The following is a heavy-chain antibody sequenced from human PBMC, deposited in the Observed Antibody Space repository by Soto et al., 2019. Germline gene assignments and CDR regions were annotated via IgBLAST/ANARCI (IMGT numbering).Heavy chain of an antibody. Sequence: GGSLRLSCAASGFTFSSYWMSWVRQAPGKGLEWVANIKQDGSEKYYVDSVKGRFTISRDNAKNSLYLQMNSLRAEDTAVYYCARERITGTPGRTPTEIFHYYYYYMDVWGKGTTVTVSS. CDR3: ARERITGTPGRTPTEIFHYYYYYMDV. CDR1: GFTFSSYW. V-gene: IGHV3-7*01. CDR2: IKQDGSEK. J-gene: IGHJ6*03. D-gene: IGHD1-20*01.